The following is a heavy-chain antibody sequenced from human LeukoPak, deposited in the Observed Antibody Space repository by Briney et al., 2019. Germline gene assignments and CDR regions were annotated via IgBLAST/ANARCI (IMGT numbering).Heavy chain of an antibody. V-gene: IGHV4-59*08. D-gene: IGHD3-22*01. CDR2: IYYSGST. CDR1: GASMSSYY. Sequence: SDTLSLTCTVSGASMSSYYWSWIRQPPVKGLEWIGYIYYSGSTNYNPSLKSRVTISVDTSKNQFSLKLSSVTAADTAVYYCARQDSGAYPLDYWGQGTLVAVSS. J-gene: IGHJ4*02. CDR3: ARQDSGAYPLDY.